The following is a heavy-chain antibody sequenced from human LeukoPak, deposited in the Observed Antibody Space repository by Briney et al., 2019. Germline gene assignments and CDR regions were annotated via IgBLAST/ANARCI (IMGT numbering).Heavy chain of an antibody. D-gene: IGHD3-22*01. J-gene: IGHJ4*02. CDR1: GYTFTGYY. CDR3: ARVVSSGYLDY. CDR2: INPNSGGT. V-gene: IGHV1-2*04. Sequence: GASVKVSCKASGYTFTGYYMHWVRQAPGQGLEWMGWINPNSGGTNYAQKFQGWVTMTGDTSISTAYMELSRLRSDDTAVYYCARVVSSGYLDYWGQGTLVTVSS.